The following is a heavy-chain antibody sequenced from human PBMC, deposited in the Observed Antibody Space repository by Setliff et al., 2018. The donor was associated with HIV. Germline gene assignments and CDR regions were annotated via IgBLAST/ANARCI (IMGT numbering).Heavy chain of an antibody. CDR1: GDSISTDY. J-gene: IGHJ4*02. Sequence: PSETLSLTCTVSGDSISTDYWTWIRQPPGKGLEWIGYIYNSASTSYNPSLKSRVTISVDTSKNQFSLKLSSVTAADTAVYYCARLGRAIDRGGYSLRFDYWGQGTLVTVSS. CDR2: IYNSAST. V-gene: IGHV4-4*09. D-gene: IGHD3-22*01. CDR3: ARLGRAIDRGGYSLRFDY.